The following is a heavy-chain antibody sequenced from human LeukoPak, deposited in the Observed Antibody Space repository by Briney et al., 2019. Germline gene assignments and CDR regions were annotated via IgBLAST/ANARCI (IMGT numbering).Heavy chain of an antibody. D-gene: IGHD1-26*01. CDR3: ARDTGPQWELPWYFDL. CDR1: GGSISSYY. CDR2: IYYSGST. Sequence: SETLSLTCTVSGGSISSYYWSWIRQPPGKGLEWIGYIYYSGSTNYNPSLKSRVTISVDTSKNQFSLKLSSVTAADTAVYYCARDTGPQWELPWYFDLWGRGTLVTVSS. J-gene: IGHJ2*01. V-gene: IGHV4-59*01.